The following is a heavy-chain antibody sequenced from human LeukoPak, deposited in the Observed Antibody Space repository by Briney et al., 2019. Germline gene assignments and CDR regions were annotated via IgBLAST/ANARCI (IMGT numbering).Heavy chain of an antibody. CDR2: IYPGDSDT. CDR3: ARLGAIVVVPDAMPDWYCDL. J-gene: IGHJ2*01. V-gene: IGHV5-51*01. CDR1: GYIFTNYW. Sequence: GESLKISCKGSGYIFTNYWIGWVRQMPGKGLEWMGMIYPGDSDTIYSPSFQGQVTISADKSITTAHLQWSSLKPSATAMYYCARLGAIVVVPDAMPDWYCDLSGRGTLVTPSS. D-gene: IGHD2-2*01.